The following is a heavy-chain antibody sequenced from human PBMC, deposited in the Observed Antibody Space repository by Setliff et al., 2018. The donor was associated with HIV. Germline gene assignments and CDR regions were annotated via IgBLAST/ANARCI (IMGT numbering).Heavy chain of an antibody. CDR1: GDSISRRTYH. J-gene: IGHJ4*02. Sequence: SETLSLTCTVSGDSISRRTYHWDWIRQPPGKGLEWIGSMYYDGNTFYNTSLKSRLTISVDTSKNQLSLKLSSVTAADTAVYYCARHRAAYWYYDYWGQGTLVTVSS. V-gene: IGHV4-39*01. D-gene: IGHD2-8*02. CDR3: ARHRAAYWYYDY. CDR2: MYYDGNT.